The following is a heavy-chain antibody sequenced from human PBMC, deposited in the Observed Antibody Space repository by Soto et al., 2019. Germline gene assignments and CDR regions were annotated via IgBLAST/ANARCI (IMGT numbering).Heavy chain of an antibody. V-gene: IGHV1-69*13. J-gene: IGHJ6*02. CDR3: ARPRNYYYGMDV. CDR2: IIPIFGTA. CDR1: GGTFSSYA. Sequence: SVKVSCKASGGTFSSYAVSWVRQAPGQGLEWMGGIIPIFGTANYAQKFQGRVTITADESTSTAYMELSSLRSEDTAVYYCARPRNYYYGMDVWGQGTTVTVSS.